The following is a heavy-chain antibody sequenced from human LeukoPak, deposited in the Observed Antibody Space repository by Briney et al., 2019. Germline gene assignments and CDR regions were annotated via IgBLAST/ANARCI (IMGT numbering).Heavy chain of an antibody. CDR3: ARGSRGGSSY. J-gene: IGHJ4*02. CDR2: IYYSGST. CDR1: GGSFSGYY. V-gene: IGHV4-59*01. Sequence: PSETLSLTCAVYGGSFSGYYWSWIRQPPGKGLEWIGYIYYSGSTNYNPSLKSRVTISVDTSKNQFSLKLSSVTAADTAVYYCARGSRGGSSYWGQGTLVTVSS. D-gene: IGHD1-26*01.